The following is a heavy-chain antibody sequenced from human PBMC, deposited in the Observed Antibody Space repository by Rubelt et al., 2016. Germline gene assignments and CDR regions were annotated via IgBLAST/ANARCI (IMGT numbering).Heavy chain of an antibody. V-gene: IGHV4-34*01. Sequence: QVQLQQWGAGLLKPSETLSLTCAVYGGSFSGYYWSWIRQPPGKGLEWIGEINHSGSTNYNPSLKSRVTLSVEPSKNQFSLKLSSVTAADTAVYYCALSGWYGTGMPYYFDYWGQGTLVTVSS. D-gene: IGHD6-19*01. CDR1: GGSFSGYY. CDR2: INHSGST. CDR3: ALSGWYGTGMPYYFDY. J-gene: IGHJ4*02.